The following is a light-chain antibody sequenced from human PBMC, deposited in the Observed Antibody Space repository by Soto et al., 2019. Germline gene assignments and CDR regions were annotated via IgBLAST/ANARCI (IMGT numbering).Light chain of an antibody. J-gene: IGLJ1*01. Sequence: HSALTQPASVSGSPGQSITISCTGTRSDVGLYNIVSWYQQHPGKAPQLIIYEVNKRPSGVSSRFSGSKSANTASLTISGLQAEDEADYYCCSFAGASTYVFGSGTKLTVL. CDR2: EVN. CDR1: RSDVGLYNI. CDR3: CSFAGASTYV. V-gene: IGLV2-23*02.